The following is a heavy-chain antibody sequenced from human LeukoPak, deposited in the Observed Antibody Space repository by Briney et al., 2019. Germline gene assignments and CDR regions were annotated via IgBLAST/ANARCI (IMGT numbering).Heavy chain of an antibody. J-gene: IGHJ6*03. CDR3: ARVGYRSSTSCYGGDHYMDV. CDR1: GYTFTSYY. V-gene: IGHV1-46*01. CDR2: INPSGGST. Sequence: ASVKVSCKASGYTFTSYYMHWVRQAPGQGLEWMGIINPSGGSTSYAQKFQGRVTMTRDTSTSTVYMELSSLRSEHTAVYYCARVGYRSSTSCYGGDHYMDVWGKGTTVTVSS. D-gene: IGHD2-2*01.